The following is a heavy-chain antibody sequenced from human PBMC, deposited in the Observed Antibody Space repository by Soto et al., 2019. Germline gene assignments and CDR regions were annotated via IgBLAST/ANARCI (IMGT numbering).Heavy chain of an antibody. J-gene: IGHJ1*01. Sequence: QVQLVESGGGVVQPGRSLRLSCAASGFTFSSYAMHWVRQAPGKGLEWVAGISNDGSNKYYADSVKGRFTISRDNSKNTLYRQMNTLRPADTAVYYCARDSFTYSIMGYFQHWGQGTLFTVSS. V-gene: IGHV3-30-3*01. CDR3: ARDSFTYSIMGYFQH. CDR2: ISNDGSNK. CDR1: GFTFSSYA. D-gene: IGHD6-13*01.